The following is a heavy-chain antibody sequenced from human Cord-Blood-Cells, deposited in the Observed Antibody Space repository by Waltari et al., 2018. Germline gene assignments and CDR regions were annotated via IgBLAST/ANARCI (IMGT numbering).Heavy chain of an antibody. J-gene: IGHJ5*02. D-gene: IGHD3-10*01. Sequence: QVQLQQWGTGLLKPSETLSLTCAVHGVSFSGYYLSWIRQPPGKGLEWIGEINHSGSTKYNPALKSRVTISVDTSKNQFSLKLSSVTAADTTVYYCARGKGVPLMVRGNWFDPWGQGTLVTVSS. CDR1: GVSFSGYY. CDR3: ARGKGVPLMVRGNWFDP. V-gene: IGHV4-34*01. CDR2: INHSGST.